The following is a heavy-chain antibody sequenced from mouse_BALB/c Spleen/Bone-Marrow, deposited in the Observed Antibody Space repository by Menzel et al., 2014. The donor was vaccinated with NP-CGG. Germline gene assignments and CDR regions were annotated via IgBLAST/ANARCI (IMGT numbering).Heavy chain of an antibody. Sequence: DVQLQESGGGLVKPGGSLKLSCAASGFTFSNYAMSWVRQTPEKRLEWVATISSGGSYTYCPDSVKGRITISRDNVKNTLYLQMSSLRSEDTAMYYCARNDGYFDWGQGTLVTVSA. V-gene: IGHV5-9-3*01. D-gene: IGHD2-3*01. CDR2: ISSGGSYT. CDR1: GFTFSNYA. J-gene: IGHJ3*01. CDR3: ARNDGYFD.